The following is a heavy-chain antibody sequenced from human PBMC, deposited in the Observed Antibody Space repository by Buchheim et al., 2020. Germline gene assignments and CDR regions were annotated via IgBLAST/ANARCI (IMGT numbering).Heavy chain of an antibody. CDR1: GGSIISGANY. J-gene: IGHJ4*02. V-gene: IGHV4-31*11. D-gene: IGHD3-22*01. CDR2: IYYSGST. Sequence: QVQLQESGPGLVKPSQTLSLTCAVSGGSIISGANYWSWIRQHPGKGLEWIGYIYYSGSTFFNPSLKSRVIMSIDISKNQSSLNLRSVTAADTAVYYCVREDDSSGSFDYWGQGTL. CDR3: VREDDSSGSFDY.